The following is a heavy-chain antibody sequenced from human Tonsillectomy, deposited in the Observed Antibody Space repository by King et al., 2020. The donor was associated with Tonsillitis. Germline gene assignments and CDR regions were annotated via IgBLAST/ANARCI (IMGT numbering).Heavy chain of an antibody. CDR1: GYNFTSYW. CDR2: IDPSDSYT. Sequence: VQLVESGAEVKKPGESLRISCTGSGYNFTSYWISWVRQMPGKGLEWMGRIDPSDSYTNYSPSFQGHVTISADKSISTAYLQWSSLKASDTAMYYCARARYCSGGSCYSVKYFDYWGQGTLVTVSS. D-gene: IGHD2-15*01. V-gene: IGHV5-10-1*03. J-gene: IGHJ4*02. CDR3: ARARYCSGGSCYSVKYFDY.